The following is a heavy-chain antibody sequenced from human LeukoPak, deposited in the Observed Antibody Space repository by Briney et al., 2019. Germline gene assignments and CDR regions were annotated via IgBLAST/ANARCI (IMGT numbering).Heavy chain of an antibody. Sequence: SETLSLTCVVSGGSITSNYWWSWVRQSPGKGLEWIGEIFHSGRTNYNPSLKSRVSISLDKSRSEFSLRLNSVTAADTAVYYCARVSWFPGTSYYYMDVWGKGTTVTVSS. V-gene: IGHV4-4*02. J-gene: IGHJ6*03. CDR1: GGSITSNYW. CDR2: IFHSGRT. CDR3: ARVSWFPGTSYYYMDV. D-gene: IGHD1-1*01.